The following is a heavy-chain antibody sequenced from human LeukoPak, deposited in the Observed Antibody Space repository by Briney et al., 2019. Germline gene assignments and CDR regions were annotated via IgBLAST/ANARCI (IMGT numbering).Heavy chain of an antibody. Sequence: KPSGSLSLTCAVSGGSISSSNWWSWVRQPPGKGLEWIGETYHSGSTNYNPSLKSRVTISVDKSQNPFSLKLSSVTAADTAVYYCASQGYSYGFDYWGQGTLVTVSS. V-gene: IGHV4-4*02. D-gene: IGHD5-18*01. CDR1: GGSISSSNW. J-gene: IGHJ4*02. CDR3: ASQGYSYGFDY. CDR2: TYHSGST.